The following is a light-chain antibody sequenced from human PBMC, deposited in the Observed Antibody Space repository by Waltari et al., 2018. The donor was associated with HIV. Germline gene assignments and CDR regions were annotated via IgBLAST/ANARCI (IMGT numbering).Light chain of an antibody. CDR3: SSYSTLKTIL. CDR2: GVT. J-gene: IGLJ3*02. CDR1: HTDIGAFDL. V-gene: IGLV2-14*03. Sequence: QSALTQPASVSGSPGQSVTISCTGGHTDIGAFDLVSWYHQRSGDAPQLIIFGVTSRRSGVSSLFAGFKSGHTASRTISGLHDGDEAYYFCSSYSTLKTILFGGGTKLTV.